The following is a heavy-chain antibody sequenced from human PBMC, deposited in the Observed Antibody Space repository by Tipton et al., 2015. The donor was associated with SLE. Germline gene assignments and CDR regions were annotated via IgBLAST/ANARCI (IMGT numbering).Heavy chain of an antibody. Sequence: TLSLTCAVSGGSITSSYWSWIRQPPGKGLEWIGYIYYSGNTKYNPSLKSRVTISVDTSKNQFSLKLSSVTAADTAVYYCATAGITGTPGWFDPWGQGTLVTVSS. CDR1: GGSITSSY. V-gene: IGHV4-59*12. CDR2: IYYSGNT. J-gene: IGHJ5*02. D-gene: IGHD1-20*01. CDR3: ATAGITGTPGWFDP.